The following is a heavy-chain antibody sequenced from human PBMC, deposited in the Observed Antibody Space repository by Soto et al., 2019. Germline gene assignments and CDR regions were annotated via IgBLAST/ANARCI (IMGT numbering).Heavy chain of an antibody. J-gene: IGHJ5*02. V-gene: IGHV6-1*01. CDR2: TYYRSKWYN. CDR3: LRDREEGENNWFDL. CDR1: GDSVSSNDAT. Sequence: PSQTLSLTCVISGDSVSSNDATWDWIRQSPSRGLEWLGRTYYRSKWYNDYAVSVKSRITINPDTSKNQISLQLNSVTPEDTAVYYCLRDREEGENNWFDLWGQGTLVTVSS.